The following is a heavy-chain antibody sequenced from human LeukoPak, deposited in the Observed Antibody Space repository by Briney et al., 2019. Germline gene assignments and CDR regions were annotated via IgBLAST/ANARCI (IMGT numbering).Heavy chain of an antibody. D-gene: IGHD5-12*01. CDR1: GYTLTELS. CDR3: ATIGLYEGSSFFGYDGY. CDR2: FDPEDGET. Sequence: ASVKVSCKVSGYTLTELSMHWVRQAPGKGLEWMGGFDPEDGETIYAQKFQGRVTMTEDTSTDTAYMELSSLRSEDTAVYYCATIGLYEGSSFFGYDGYWGQGTLVTVSS. J-gene: IGHJ4*02. V-gene: IGHV1-24*01.